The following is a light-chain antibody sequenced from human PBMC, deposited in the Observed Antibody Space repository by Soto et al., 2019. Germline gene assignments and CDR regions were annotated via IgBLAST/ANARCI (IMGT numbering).Light chain of an antibody. CDR2: YAS. Sequence: DIQMTQSPSTLSASVGDRVTNTCRASQSISSWLAWYQQKPGKAPKVLIYYASSLESGVPSRFSGSGSGTEFTLTISSLQPDDFATYFCQQYNAYPWTFGQGTKVDIK. J-gene: IGKJ1*01. V-gene: IGKV1-5*01. CDR3: QQYNAYPWT. CDR1: QSISSW.